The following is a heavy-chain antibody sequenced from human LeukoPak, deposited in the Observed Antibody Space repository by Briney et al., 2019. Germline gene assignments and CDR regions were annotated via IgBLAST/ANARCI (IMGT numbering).Heavy chain of an antibody. CDR3: ARDLEAGRRGPPDYNWFDP. CDR2: ISASGTYT. CDR1: GFTFRTYA. D-gene: IGHD3-3*01. V-gene: IGHV3-23*01. J-gene: IGHJ5*02. Sequence: PGGSLRLSCAASGFTFRTYAMTWVRQAPGQGLEWVSTISASGTYTYFADSVRGRFTISRDNSKNTLYLEMNSLRAEDTAVYYCARDLEAGRRGPPDYNWFDPWGQGTLVTVSS.